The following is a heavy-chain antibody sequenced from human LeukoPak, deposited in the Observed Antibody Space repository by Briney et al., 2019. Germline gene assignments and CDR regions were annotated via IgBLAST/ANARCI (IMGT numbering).Heavy chain of an antibody. CDR1: GGSISSSSYY. CDR2: IYYSGNT. CDR3: ARQTGSGLFILP. V-gene: IGHV4-39*01. D-gene: IGHD3/OR15-3a*01. J-gene: IGHJ4*02. Sequence: SETLSLTCTVSGGSISSSSYYWGWIRQPPGKGLEWIGSIYYSGNTYYNVSLKSQVSISIDTSKNQFSLRLTSVTAADTAVYYCARQTGSGLFILPGGQGTLVTVSS.